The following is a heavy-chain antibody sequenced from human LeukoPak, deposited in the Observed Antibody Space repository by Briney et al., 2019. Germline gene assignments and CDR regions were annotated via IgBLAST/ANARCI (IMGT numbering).Heavy chain of an antibody. J-gene: IGHJ4*02. CDR1: GGSISSGDYY. Sequence: SETLSLTCTVSGGSISSGDYYWSWIRQPTGKGLEWIGYIYYSGSTYYNPSLKSRVTISVDTSKNQFSLKLSSVTAADTAVYYCARGGRYQLLGTDYWGQGTLVTVSS. D-gene: IGHD2-2*01. V-gene: IGHV4-30-4*08. CDR2: IYYSGST. CDR3: ARGGRYQLLGTDY.